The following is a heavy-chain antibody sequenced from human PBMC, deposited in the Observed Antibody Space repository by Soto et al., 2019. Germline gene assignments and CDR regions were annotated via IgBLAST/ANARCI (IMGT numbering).Heavy chain of an antibody. Sequence: GVLRLSCAASGFTFSNYVMSWVRQAPGKGLEWVSSISGSGDNTYYADSVKGRFTISRDNSKNTLFLQMNSLRAEDTAVYYCAKPLTPGAYYYYMDVWGKGTTVTVSS. CDR3: AKPLTPGAYYYYMDV. V-gene: IGHV3-23*01. D-gene: IGHD4-4*01. CDR2: ISGSGDNT. CDR1: GFTFSNYV. J-gene: IGHJ6*03.